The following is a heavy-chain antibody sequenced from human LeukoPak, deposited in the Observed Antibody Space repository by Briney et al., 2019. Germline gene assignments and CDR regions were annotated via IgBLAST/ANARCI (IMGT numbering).Heavy chain of an antibody. Sequence: KSSQTLSLTCAVYGGSFSGYYWSWIRQPPGKGLEWIGEINHSGSTNYNPSLKSRVTISVDTSKNQFSLKLSSVTAADTAVYYCARGPTTGTTGYWGQGTLVTVSS. V-gene: IGHV4-34*01. CDR1: GGSFSGYY. CDR3: ARGPTTGTTGY. J-gene: IGHJ4*02. D-gene: IGHD1-1*01. CDR2: INHSGST.